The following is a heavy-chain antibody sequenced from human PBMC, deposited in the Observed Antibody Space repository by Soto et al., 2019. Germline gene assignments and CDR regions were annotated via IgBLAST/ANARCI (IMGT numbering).Heavy chain of an antibody. Sequence: ASVKVSCKASGGTFSSYAISWVREAPGQGLEWMGGIIPIFGTANYAQKFQGRVTITADESTSTAYMELSSLRSEDTAVYYCARVTGGYYYYYGMDVWGQGTTVTVSS. D-gene: IGHD2-15*01. CDR1: GGTFSSYA. CDR2: IIPIFGTA. J-gene: IGHJ6*02. CDR3: ARVTGGYYYYYGMDV. V-gene: IGHV1-69*13.